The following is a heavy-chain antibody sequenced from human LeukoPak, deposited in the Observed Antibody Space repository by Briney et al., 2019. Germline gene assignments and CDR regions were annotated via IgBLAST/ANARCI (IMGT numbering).Heavy chain of an antibody. Sequence: PSETLSLTCTVSGGSISSYYWSWIRQAPGKGLEWIGYIYDSGSTNYNPSLKSRVTISEDTSKRQFSLKLRSVTAADTAVYYCARVVGRYCSSTSCYIDYWGQGTLVTVSS. CDR3: ARVVGRYCSSTSCYIDY. V-gene: IGHV4-59*01. J-gene: IGHJ4*02. CDR2: IYDSGST. CDR1: GGSISSYY. D-gene: IGHD2-2*02.